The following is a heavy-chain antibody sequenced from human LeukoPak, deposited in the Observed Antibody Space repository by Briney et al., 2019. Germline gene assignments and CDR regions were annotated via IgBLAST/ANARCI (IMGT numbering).Heavy chain of an antibody. D-gene: IGHD6-13*01. CDR1: GGSISSSSYY. CDR3: ARERGHSSSWPNWFDP. CDR2: IYYSGST. J-gene: IGHJ5*02. V-gene: IGHV4-39*07. Sequence: PSETLSLTCTVSGGSISSSSYYWGWIRQPPGKGLEWIGSIYYSGSTYYNPSLKSQVTISVDTSKNQFSLKLSSVTAADTAVYYCARERGHSSSWPNWFDPWGQGTLVTVSS.